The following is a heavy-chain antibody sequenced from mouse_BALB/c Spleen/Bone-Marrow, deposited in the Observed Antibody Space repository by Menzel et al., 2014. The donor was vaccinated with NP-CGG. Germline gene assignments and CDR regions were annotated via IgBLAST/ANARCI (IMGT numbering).Heavy chain of an antibody. Sequence: VQLQQSGADLARPGASVKMSCKASGYTFDYYTVQWVKQRPGQGLEWIGYINPSSGYTNYNQKFKDKATLTADKSSSTAYMQLSSLTSEDSAVYYCAREVYGSWFAYWGQGTLVTVSA. J-gene: IGHJ3*01. CDR2: INPSSGYT. V-gene: IGHV1-4*01. CDR3: AREVYGSWFAY. CDR1: GYTFDYYT. D-gene: IGHD2-2*01.